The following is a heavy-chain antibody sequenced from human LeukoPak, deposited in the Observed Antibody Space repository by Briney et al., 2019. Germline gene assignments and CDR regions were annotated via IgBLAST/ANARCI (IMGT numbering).Heavy chain of an antibody. CDR2: ISSSSSYI. V-gene: IGHV3-21*01. J-gene: IGHJ3*01. CDR1: GFTFSTYS. D-gene: IGHD5-18*01. Sequence: GGSLRLSCAASGFTFSTYSTNWVRQAPGKGLEWVSSISSSSSYIYYANSVKGRFTISRDNARKSLFLQMNSLRAEDTAVYYCASETTRGYSYGSPTDGFDLWGQGTMVTVSS. CDR3: ASETTRGYSYGSPTDGFDL.